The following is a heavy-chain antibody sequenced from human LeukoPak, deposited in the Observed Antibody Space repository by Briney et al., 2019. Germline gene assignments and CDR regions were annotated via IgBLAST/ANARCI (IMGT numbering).Heavy chain of an antibody. CDR3: ARASTMMFLPDYFDY. CDR1: GGPLSSYY. V-gene: IGHV4-59*13. D-gene: IGHD3-22*01. Sequence: PSETLALICTVSGGPLSSYYRLWIRQPPARGREGVGDIYYSWSTNYNPSLKSRVNISVDTAKNQFSLKLSSVTAADTAVYYCARASTMMFLPDYFDYWGQGTLVTVSS. J-gene: IGHJ4*02. CDR2: IYYSWST.